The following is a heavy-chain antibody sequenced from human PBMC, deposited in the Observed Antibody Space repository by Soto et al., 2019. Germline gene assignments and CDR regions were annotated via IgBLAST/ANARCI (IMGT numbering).Heavy chain of an antibody. D-gene: IGHD3-10*01. CDR1: GFTFSSYA. J-gene: IGHJ4*02. V-gene: IGHV3-30-3*01. Sequence: GGSLRLSCAASGFTFSSYAMHWVRQAPGKGLEWVAVISYDGSNKYYEESVKDRVTISRDNSKNTLYLQMNSPRAEDTAGYYCARVFGELTEVFDYWGQGTLVTVSS. CDR3: ARVFGELTEVFDY. CDR2: ISYDGSNK.